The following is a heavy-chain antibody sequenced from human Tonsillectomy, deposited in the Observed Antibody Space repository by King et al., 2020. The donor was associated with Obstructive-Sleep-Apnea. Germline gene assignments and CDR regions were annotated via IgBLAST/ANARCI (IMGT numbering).Heavy chain of an antibody. J-gene: IGHJ5*01. CDR1: GFTFNNYA. CDR2: ISGSGGTT. V-gene: IGHV3-23*04. CDR3: AKPYYDFWSGYSETWFDS. Sequence: VQLVESGGGLEQPGWSLRLSCASSGFTFNNYAMNWVRQAPGKGLEWVSSISGSGGTTYYADSLKGRFTISRDNSKNTLYLQMNSLRAEDTAVYYCAKPYYDFWSGYSETWFDSWGQGTLVTVSS. D-gene: IGHD3-3*01.